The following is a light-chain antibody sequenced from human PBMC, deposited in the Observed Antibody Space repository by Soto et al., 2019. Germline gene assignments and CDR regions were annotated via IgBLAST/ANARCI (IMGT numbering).Light chain of an antibody. J-gene: IGLJ3*02. Sequence: QSALTQPASVSGSPGQSITISCTGTSSDVGSYNLVSWYQQHPGTAPKLMIYEDNKRASGVSNRFSGSTSGITASLTISVLQAEDEADYYCCSYAGSSTSVFGGGTKLTVL. CDR1: SSDVGSYNL. CDR3: CSYAGSSTSV. CDR2: EDN. V-gene: IGLV2-23*01.